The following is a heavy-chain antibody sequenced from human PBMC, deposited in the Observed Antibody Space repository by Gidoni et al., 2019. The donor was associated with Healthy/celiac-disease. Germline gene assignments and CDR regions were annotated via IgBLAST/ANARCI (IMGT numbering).Heavy chain of an antibody. D-gene: IGHD3-16*02. V-gene: IGHV1-2*06. CDR3: ARDTFGGVIPSVY. J-gene: IGHJ4*02. Sequence: QVQLVQSGAEVKKPGVSVKVSCKASGYTFTGYYMHWVRQAPGQGLEWMGRINPNSGGTNYAQKFQGRVTMTRDTSISTAYMELSRLRSDDTAVYYCARDTFGGVIPSVYWGQGTLVTVSS. CDR1: GYTFTGYY. CDR2: INPNSGGT.